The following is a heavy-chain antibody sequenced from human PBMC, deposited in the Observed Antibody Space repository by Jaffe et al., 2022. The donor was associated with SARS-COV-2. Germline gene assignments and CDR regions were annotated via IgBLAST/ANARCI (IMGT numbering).Heavy chain of an antibody. D-gene: IGHD5-12*01. V-gene: IGHV3-23*04. CDR3: AKGGSYDYSRYYYYYYMDV. CDR1: GFTFSNYA. J-gene: IGHJ6*03. CDR2: IIGSGGTT. Sequence: EVQLVESGGGFVQPGGSLRLSCAASGFTFSNYAMNWVRQAPGKGLEWVSSIIGSGGTTYYADSVKGRFTISRDNSKNTLYLQMNSLRADDTAVYFCAKGGSYDYSRYYYYYYMDVWGKGTTVTVSS.